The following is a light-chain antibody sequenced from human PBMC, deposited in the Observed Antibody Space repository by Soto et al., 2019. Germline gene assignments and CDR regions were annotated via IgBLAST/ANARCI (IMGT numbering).Light chain of an antibody. CDR1: QSVSRY. J-gene: IGKJ4*01. Sequence: EIVLTQSPATLSLSPGERATLSCRASQSVSRYLAWYQQKPGQAPRLLIYEASKRATGIPARFSGSGSGTDITLTISSLEPEDFAVYYCQQRSNWPPLTFGGGTKVEIK. V-gene: IGKV3-11*01. CDR3: QQRSNWPPLT. CDR2: EAS.